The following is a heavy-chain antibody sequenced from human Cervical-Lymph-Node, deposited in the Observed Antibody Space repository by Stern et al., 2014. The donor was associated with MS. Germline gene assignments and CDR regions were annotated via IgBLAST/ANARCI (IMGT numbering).Heavy chain of an antibody. Sequence: VQLVQSGAEVKKPGASVKVSCKASGYTFTSYGISWVRQAPGQGLEWMGLFVAYNRNTTYAPKLQGRVTMTTDTSTSTAYMELRSLRSDDTAVDYCSRVLLGSENAFDIWGQGTMVTVSS. CDR1: GYTFTSYG. V-gene: IGHV1-18*01. D-gene: IGHD2-15*01. J-gene: IGHJ3*02. CDR2: FVAYNRNT. CDR3: SRVLLGSENAFDI.